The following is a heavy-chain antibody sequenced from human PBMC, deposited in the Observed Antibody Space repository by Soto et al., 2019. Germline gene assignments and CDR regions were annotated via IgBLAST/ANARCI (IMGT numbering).Heavy chain of an antibody. Sequence: EVQLVESGGGLVQPGGSLRLSCAASGFTFNYYAMQWVRQAPGKGLEYVSAISSNGQSTYYGTSARGRLTISRDNSRNTLYLQMGRLGDEDKAVYYCARVGCDTSCSDYYSYYMDVWGKGTTITVSS. CDR3: ARVGCDTSCSDYYSYYMDV. CDR2: ISSNGQST. D-gene: IGHD2-2*01. V-gene: IGHV3-64*01. CDR1: GFTFNYYA. J-gene: IGHJ6*03.